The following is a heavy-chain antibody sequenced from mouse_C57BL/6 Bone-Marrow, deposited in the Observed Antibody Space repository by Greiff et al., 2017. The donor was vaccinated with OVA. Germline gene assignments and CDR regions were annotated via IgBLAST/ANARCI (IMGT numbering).Heavy chain of an antibody. D-gene: IGHD2-3*01. V-gene: IGHV1-55*01. CDR2: IYPGSGST. J-gene: IGHJ2*01. CDR1: GYTFTSYW. CDR3: ACDGYYRDY. Sequence: QVHVKQPGAELVKPGASVKMSCKASGYTFTSYWITWVKQRPGQGLEWIGDIYPGSGSTNYNEKFKSKATLTVDTSSSTAYMQLSSLTSEDSAVYYCACDGYYRDYWGQGTTLTVSS.